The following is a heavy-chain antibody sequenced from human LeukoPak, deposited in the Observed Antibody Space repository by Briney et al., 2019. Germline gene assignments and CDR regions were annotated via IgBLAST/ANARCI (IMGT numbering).Heavy chain of an antibody. J-gene: IGHJ3*02. CDR1: GGSFSGYY. CDR2: INHSGST. Sequence: SETLSLTCAVYGGSFSGYYWSWIRQPPGKGLEWIGEINHSGSTNYNPSLKSRVTISVDTSKNQFFLKLSSVTAADTAVYYCARARGSYDLDAFDIWGQGPMVTVSS. CDR3: ARARGSYDLDAFDI. D-gene: IGHD1-26*01. V-gene: IGHV4-34*01.